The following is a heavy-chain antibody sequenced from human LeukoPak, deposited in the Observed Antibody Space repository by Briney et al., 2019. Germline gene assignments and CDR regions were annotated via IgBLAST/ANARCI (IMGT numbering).Heavy chain of an antibody. CDR1: GGSISSGSYF. D-gene: IGHD2-15*01. CDR2: IYTSGRT. Sequence: SQTLSLACTVSGGSISSGSYFWTWIRQPAGKGLEWIGRIYTSGRTNYNPSLKSRVTISVDTSKNQFSLKLSSVTAADTAVYYCARGLVVVVAATLAHFDYWGQGTLVTVSS. V-gene: IGHV4-61*02. CDR3: ARGLVVVVAATLAHFDY. J-gene: IGHJ4*02.